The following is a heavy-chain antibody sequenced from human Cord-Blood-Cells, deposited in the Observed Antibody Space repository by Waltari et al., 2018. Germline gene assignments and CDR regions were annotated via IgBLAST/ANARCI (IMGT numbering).Heavy chain of an antibody. CDR3: VRDQGSGYDAFDI. Sequence: QVQLQESGPGLVKPSETLSLTCTVSGGSISSHYWSWIRQPPGKGLEWIGYIYYSGSTNYNPSLKSRVTISVDTSKNQFSLKLSSVTAADTAVYYCVRDQGSGYDAFDIWGQGTMVTVSS. CDR2: IYYSGST. V-gene: IGHV4-59*11. D-gene: IGHD5-12*01. CDR1: GGSISSHY. J-gene: IGHJ3*02.